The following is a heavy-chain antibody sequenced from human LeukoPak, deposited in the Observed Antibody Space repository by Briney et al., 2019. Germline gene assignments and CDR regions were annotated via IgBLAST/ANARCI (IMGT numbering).Heavy chain of an antibody. CDR1: GGSINSGGYS. CDR3: ARGSYYDSSGSDAFDI. CDR2: IYYSGSP. Sequence: PSQTLSLTCAVSGGSINSGGYSWSWIRQPPGKGLEWIAYIYYSGSPYYNPSLKSRVTVSVDRSKNQFSLRLSSVTAADTAVYYCARGSYYDSSGSDAFDIWGQGTMVTVSS. J-gene: IGHJ3*02. D-gene: IGHD3-22*01. V-gene: IGHV4-30-2*01.